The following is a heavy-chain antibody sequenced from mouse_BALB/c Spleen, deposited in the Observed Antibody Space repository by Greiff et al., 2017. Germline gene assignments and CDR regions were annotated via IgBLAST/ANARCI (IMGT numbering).Heavy chain of an antibody. J-gene: IGHJ2*01. CDR3: IYYGSSYRPFDY. Sequence: QVHVKQPGAELVKPGASVKLSCKASGYTFTSYWMHWVKQRPGQGLEWIGEINPSNGRTNYNEKFKSKATLTVDKSSSTAYMQLSSLTSEDSAVYYCIYYGSSYRPFDYWGQGTTLTVSS. CDR1: GYTFTSYW. D-gene: IGHD1-1*01. V-gene: IGHV1S81*02. CDR2: INPSNGRT.